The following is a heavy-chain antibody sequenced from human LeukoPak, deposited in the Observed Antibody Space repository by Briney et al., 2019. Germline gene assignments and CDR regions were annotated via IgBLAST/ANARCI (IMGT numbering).Heavy chain of an antibody. CDR2: ISGSGGNT. Sequence: GGSLRLSCAASGFTFSSYAMSWVRQAPGRGLEWVSAISGSGGNTYYADSVKGRFTISRDNSKNTLFLQMNSLRAEDTAVYYCAKRGSYCSGTTCYDYWGQGTLVTVSS. J-gene: IGHJ4*02. D-gene: IGHD2-2*01. CDR3: AKRGSYCSGTTCYDY. CDR1: GFTFSSYA. V-gene: IGHV3-23*01.